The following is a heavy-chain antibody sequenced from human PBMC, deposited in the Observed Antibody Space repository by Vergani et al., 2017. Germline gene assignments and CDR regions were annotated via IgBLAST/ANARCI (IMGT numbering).Heavy chain of an antibody. Sequence: QLQLQESGPGLVKPSETLSLTCTVSGGSISSGGYSWSWIRQPPGKGLEWIGSIYYSGSTYYNPSLKSRVTISVDTSKNQFSLKLSSVTAADTAVYYCARHENNAYSSGWYFDYWGQGTLVTVSS. J-gene: IGHJ4*02. V-gene: IGHV4-39*01. D-gene: IGHD6-19*01. CDR1: GGSISSGGYS. CDR3: ARHENNAYSSGWYFDY. CDR2: IYYSGST.